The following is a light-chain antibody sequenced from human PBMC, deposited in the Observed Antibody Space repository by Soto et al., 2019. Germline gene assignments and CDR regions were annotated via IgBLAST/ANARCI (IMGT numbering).Light chain of an antibody. CDR2: EVS. CDR3: SSYAGSSTYV. Sequence: QSVLTQPASVSGSPGQSITISCTGTNSDVGSYNLVSWYQQHPGKAPKLMIYEVSKRPSGVSNRFSGSKSGNTASLTISGLQAEDEADYYCSSYAGSSTYVFGTGTKVTVL. V-gene: IGLV2-23*02. J-gene: IGLJ1*01. CDR1: NSDVGSYNL.